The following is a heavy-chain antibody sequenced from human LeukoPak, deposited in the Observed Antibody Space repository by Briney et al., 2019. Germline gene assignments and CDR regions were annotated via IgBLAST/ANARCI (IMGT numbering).Heavy chain of an antibody. J-gene: IGHJ4*02. D-gene: IGHD1-26*01. CDR3: ASGWDRSAPTTPFDY. CDR1: GFTFSRDE. Sequence: GGSLRLSCAASGFTFSRDEMNWVRQAPGKGLERVSDISSSGTTIHYADSVKGRFTISRDNAKNSLYLQMNSLRAEDTAVYYCASGWDRSAPTTPFDYWGQGTLVTVSS. V-gene: IGHV3-48*03. CDR2: ISSSGTTI.